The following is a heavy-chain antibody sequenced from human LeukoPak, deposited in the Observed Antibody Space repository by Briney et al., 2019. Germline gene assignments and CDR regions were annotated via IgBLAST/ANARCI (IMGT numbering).Heavy chain of an antibody. CDR2: ISAYNGNT. D-gene: IGHD5-12*01. J-gene: IGHJ4*02. CDR1: GYTFTSYD. CDR3: ARDYSGGGSRLRLFDY. V-gene: IGHV1-18*01. Sequence: ASVKVSCKASGYTFTSYDISWVRQAPGQGLEWMGWISAYNGNTNYAQKLQGRVTMTTDTSTSTAYMELRSLRSDDTAVYYCARDYSGGGSRLRLFDYWGQGTLVTVSS.